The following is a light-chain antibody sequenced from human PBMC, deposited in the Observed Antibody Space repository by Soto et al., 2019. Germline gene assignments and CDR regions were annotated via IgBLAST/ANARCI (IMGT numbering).Light chain of an antibody. CDR3: QQYATSPLT. V-gene: IGKV3-20*01. Sequence: EIVLTQSPGTLSLSPGERATLSCRASQSVGRNYLAWYRQKPGQAPGLLIYTASRRATGIPDRFSGSGSGTDFTLTISSLEPEDFAVYYCQQYATSPLTFGGGTKVEIK. CDR2: TAS. CDR1: QSVGRNY. J-gene: IGKJ4*01.